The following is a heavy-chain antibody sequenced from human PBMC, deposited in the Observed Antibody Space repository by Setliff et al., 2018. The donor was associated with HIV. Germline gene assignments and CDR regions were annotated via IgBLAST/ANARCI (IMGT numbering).Heavy chain of an antibody. D-gene: IGHD3-22*01. CDR1: GFTFSAYS. Sequence: PGGSLRLSCAASGFTFSAYSMNWVRQAPGKGLEWISYISSSGVMYYADSVRGRFTISRDNAQNSVTLQMNRLRPDDTALYYCAKGFSRIVAVISDYWGLGTLVTVSS. CDR3: AKGFSRIVAVISDY. CDR2: ISSSGVM. V-gene: IGHV3-48*01. J-gene: IGHJ4*02.